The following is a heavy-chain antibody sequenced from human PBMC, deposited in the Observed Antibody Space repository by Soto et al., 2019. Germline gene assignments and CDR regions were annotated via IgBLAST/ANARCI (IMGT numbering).Heavy chain of an antibody. CDR3: ARGTTTSAFSAMDV. V-gene: IGHV3-30-3*01. Sequence: QVQLVESGGGVVQPGRSLRLSCAASGFTFSYHALNWVRQAPGKGLEWVAVISYDGDNKYIAESVKGRFTISRDNSKNTVSLQMNSLRTEETDMYFCARGTTTSAFSAMDVWGQWTKVTVSS. CDR1: GFTFSYHA. CDR2: ISYDGDNK. D-gene: IGHD1-1*01. J-gene: IGHJ6*02.